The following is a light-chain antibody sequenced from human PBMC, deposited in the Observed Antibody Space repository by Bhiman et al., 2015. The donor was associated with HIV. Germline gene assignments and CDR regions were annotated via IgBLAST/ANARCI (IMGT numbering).Light chain of an antibody. CDR3: GSYTTSSPPYV. CDR2: DVS. Sequence: QSALTQPASVSGSPGQSITISCTGTSSDVGGYKYVSWYQQHPGKAPKLVIYDVSNRPSGVSDRFSGSKSGNTASLTISGLQAEDEADYYCGSYTTSSPPYVFGTGTKVTVL. V-gene: IGLV2-14*03. CDR1: SSDVGGYKY. J-gene: IGLJ1*01.